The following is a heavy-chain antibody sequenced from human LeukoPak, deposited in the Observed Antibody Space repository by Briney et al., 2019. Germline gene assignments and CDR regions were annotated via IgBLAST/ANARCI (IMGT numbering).Heavy chain of an antibody. Sequence: PSETLSLTCTVSGYSISSGYYWGWIRQPPGKGLGWIGSIYHSGSTYYNPSLKSRVTISVDTSKNQFSLKLSSVTAADTAVYYCARVPSIAVAGTLDYWGQGTLVTVSS. D-gene: IGHD6-19*01. CDR2: IYHSGST. V-gene: IGHV4-38-2*02. J-gene: IGHJ4*02. CDR3: ARVPSIAVAGTLDY. CDR1: GYSISSGYY.